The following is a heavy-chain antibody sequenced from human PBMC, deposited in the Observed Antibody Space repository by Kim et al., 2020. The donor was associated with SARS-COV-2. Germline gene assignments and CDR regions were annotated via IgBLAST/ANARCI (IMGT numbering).Heavy chain of an antibody. D-gene: IGHD3-3*01. Sequence: GGSLILSCTVSGFTFSNFGMNWVRQAPGKGLEWVSGISEGGDDTDYAESVKGRFTISRDNSKNTLYLQMNSLRAEDTARYYCVRRIKIFGVAAPPCWGLGTLVTVSS. J-gene: IGHJ4*02. V-gene: IGHV3-23*01. CDR2: ISEGGDDT. CDR1: GFTFSNFG. CDR3: VRRIKIFGVAAPPC.